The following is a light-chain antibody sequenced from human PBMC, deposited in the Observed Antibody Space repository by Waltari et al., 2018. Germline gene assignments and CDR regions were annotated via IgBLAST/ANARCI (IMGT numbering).Light chain of an antibody. CDR1: QSITNTY. J-gene: IGKJ1*01. CDR3: QQYGSPLWT. CDR2: GAS. Sequence: EIVLTQSPGTLSLSPGEGATLSCRASQSITNTYLAWYQQKPGQAPRLLIYGASTRATGIPDRFSGSGSGTDFTLIISRLEPEDFAVVYCQQYGSPLWTFGQGTKVEIK. V-gene: IGKV3-20*01.